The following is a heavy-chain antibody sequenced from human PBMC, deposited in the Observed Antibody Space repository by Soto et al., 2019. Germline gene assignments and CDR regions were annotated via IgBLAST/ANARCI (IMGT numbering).Heavy chain of an antibody. D-gene: IGHD3-16*01. CDR3: ARDGGTGGYYYGMDV. V-gene: IGHV3-48*03. CDR1: GFTFSSYE. Sequence: GGSLRLSCAASGFTFSSYEMNWVRQAPGKGLEWVSYISSSGSTIYYADSVKGRFTISRDNAKNSLYLQMNSLRAEDTAVYYCARDGGTGGYYYGMDVWGQGTTVTVSS. J-gene: IGHJ6*02. CDR2: ISSSGSTI.